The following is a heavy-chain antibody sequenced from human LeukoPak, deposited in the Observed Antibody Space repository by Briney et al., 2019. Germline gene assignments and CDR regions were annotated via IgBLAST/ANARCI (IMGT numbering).Heavy chain of an antibody. D-gene: IGHD3-22*01. CDR1: GYTFTKYY. Sequence: ASVKVSCKASGYTFTKYYIHWVRQAPGQGLKWMGVINPSGGSTSYAQKFQGRVTMTRDTSTSTVYMELSSLRSEDTAVYYCARAGDTSGYYLGSRFDYWGQGTLVAVSS. CDR3: ARAGDTSGYYLGSRFDY. V-gene: IGHV1-46*01. CDR2: INPSGGST. J-gene: IGHJ4*02.